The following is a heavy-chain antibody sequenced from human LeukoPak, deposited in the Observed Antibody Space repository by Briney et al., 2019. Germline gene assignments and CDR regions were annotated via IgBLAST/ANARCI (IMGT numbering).Heavy chain of an antibody. Sequence: SVKVSCKASGGTFSSYAISWVGQAPGQGLEWMGRIIPILGIANYAQKFQGRVTITADKSTSTAYMELSSLRSEDTAVYYCARAPYYYDSSIYYYYYYGMDVWGQGTTVTVSS. J-gene: IGHJ6*02. V-gene: IGHV1-69*04. CDR3: ARAPYYYDSSIYYYYYYGMDV. CDR1: GGTFSSYA. CDR2: IIPILGIA. D-gene: IGHD3-22*01.